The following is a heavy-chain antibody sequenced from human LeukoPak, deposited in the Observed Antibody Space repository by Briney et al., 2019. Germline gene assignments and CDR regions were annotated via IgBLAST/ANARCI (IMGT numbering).Heavy chain of an antibody. CDR1: GFTFSSYT. Sequence: PGGSLRLSCAASGFTFSSYTMNWVRQAPGRGLEWVSSISSSSSYIYYADSVKGRFTIARDNAKNSLYLQMNSLRAEDTAVYYCARDQYYDSSGYYYGQGAPYDYWGQGTLVTVSS. V-gene: IGHV3-21*01. CDR2: ISSSSSYI. J-gene: IGHJ4*02. D-gene: IGHD3-22*01. CDR3: ARDQYYDSSGYYYGQGAPYDY.